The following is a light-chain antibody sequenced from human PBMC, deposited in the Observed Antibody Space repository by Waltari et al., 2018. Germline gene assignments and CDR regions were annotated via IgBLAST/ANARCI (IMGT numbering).Light chain of an antibody. Sequence: DIQMTQSPSSLSASVGDLVNITCRASQRISTWLAWYQQKPGKAPKFLIYQASSLQTGVPSRFSGSGSGTDFTLIISNLQPEDFATYYCQQYNSVPPTFGPGTKLDIK. CDR2: QAS. V-gene: IGKV1D-16*01. J-gene: IGKJ3*01. CDR1: QRISTW. CDR3: QQYNSVPPT.